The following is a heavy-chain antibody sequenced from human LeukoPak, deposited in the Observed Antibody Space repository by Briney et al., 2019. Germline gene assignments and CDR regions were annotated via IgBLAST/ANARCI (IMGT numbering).Heavy chain of an antibody. D-gene: IGHD3-3*01. V-gene: IGHV3-23*01. Sequence: PGGSLRLSCAASGFTFSSYAMSWVRQAPGKGLEWVSAISGSGGSTYYADSVKGRFTISRDNSKNTLYLQMNSLRAEDTAVYYCANQYDFWSGETFFTWFDPWGQGTLVTVSS. CDR1: GFTFSSYA. CDR3: ANQYDFWSGETFFTWFDP. CDR2: ISGSGGST. J-gene: IGHJ5*02.